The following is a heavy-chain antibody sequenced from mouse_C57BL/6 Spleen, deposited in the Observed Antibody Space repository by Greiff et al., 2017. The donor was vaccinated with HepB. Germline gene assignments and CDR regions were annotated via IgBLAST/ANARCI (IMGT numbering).Heavy chain of an antibody. CDR1: GYTFTSYG. V-gene: IGHV1-81*01. CDR3: AREMGTTVVAPYYAMDY. CDR2: IYPRSGNT. D-gene: IGHD1-1*01. Sequence: QVQLQQSGAELARPGASVKLSCKASGYTFTSYGISWVKQRTGQGLEWIGEIYPRSGNTYYNEKFKGKATLTADKSSSTAYMELRSLTSEDSAVYFCAREMGTTVVAPYYAMDYWGQGTSVTVSS. J-gene: IGHJ4*01.